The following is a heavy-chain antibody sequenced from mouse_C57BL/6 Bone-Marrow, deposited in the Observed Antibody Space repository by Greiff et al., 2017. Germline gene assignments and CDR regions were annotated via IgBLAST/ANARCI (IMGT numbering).Heavy chain of an antibody. V-gene: IGHV2-6*01. Sequence: VQRVESGPGLVAPSQSLSITCTVSGFSFTSYGVDWVRQSPGKGLEWLGVIWGVGSTNYNSALKSRLSISKDNSKSQVFVKMNSMRTDDTAKYYCASVGGYDGFAYWGQGTLVTVSA. CDR3: ASVGGYDGFAY. CDR2: IWGVGST. CDR1: GFSFTSYG. J-gene: IGHJ3*01. D-gene: IGHD2-2*01.